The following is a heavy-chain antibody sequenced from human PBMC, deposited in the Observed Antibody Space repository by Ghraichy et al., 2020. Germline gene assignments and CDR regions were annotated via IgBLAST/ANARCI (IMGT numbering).Heavy chain of an antibody. J-gene: IGHJ3*01. CDR1: GYTFTSYD. CDR3: ARGDSASYYDFWSGYYNARNTDAFDF. D-gene: IGHD3-3*01. V-gene: IGHV1-8*02. Sequence: ASVKVSCKASGYTFTSYDINWVRQATGQGLEWMGWMNPNSGNTGYAQKFQGRVTMTRNTSISTAYMELSSLRSEDTAVYYCARGDSASYYDFWSGYYNARNTDAFDFWGQGTMVTVSS. CDR2: MNPNSGNT.